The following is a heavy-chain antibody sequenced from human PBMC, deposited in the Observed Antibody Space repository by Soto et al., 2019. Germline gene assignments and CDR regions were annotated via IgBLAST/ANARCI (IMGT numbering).Heavy chain of an antibody. CDR2: IYSGGST. V-gene: IGHV3-66*01. J-gene: IGHJ4*02. Sequence: EVQLVESGGGLVQPGGSLRLSCAASGFTVSSNYMSWVRQAPGTGLEWVSAIYSGGSTYYADSVKGRFTISRDNSKNTLYLQMNSLRAEDTAVYYCAKDRIAVAGTYFDFWGQGTLVTVSS. D-gene: IGHD6-19*01. CDR3: AKDRIAVAGTYFDF. CDR1: GFTVSSNY.